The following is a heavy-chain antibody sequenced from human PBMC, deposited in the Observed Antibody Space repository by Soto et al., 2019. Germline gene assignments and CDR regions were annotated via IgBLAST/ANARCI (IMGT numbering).Heavy chain of an antibody. Sequence: QVQLQESGPRLVKPSETLSLTCTVSGASVSSGSYYWSWIRQPPGKCLEWVGYIYYTGGTKYSLYLKKRVCMSAYTSKNQFALKLSSVTAAATAVYYFARDGDVYNYSGQGILVTVSS. CDR1: GASVSSGSYY. D-gene: IGHD1-1*01. CDR2: IYYTGGT. CDR3: ARDGDVYNY. V-gene: IGHV4-61*01. J-gene: IGHJ4*02.